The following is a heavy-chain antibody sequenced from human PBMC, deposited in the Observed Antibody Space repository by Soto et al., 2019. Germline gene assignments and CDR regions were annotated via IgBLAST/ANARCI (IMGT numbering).Heavy chain of an antibody. CDR3: ARVTMVRGVIGVVDY. CDR1: GGSISSGGYS. CDR2: IYHSGST. D-gene: IGHD3-10*01. J-gene: IGHJ4*02. Sequence: KPSETLSLTCAVSGGSISSGGYSWSWIRQPPGKGLEWIGYIYHSGSTYYNPSLKSRVTISVDRSKNQFSLKLSSVTAADTAVYYCARVTMVRGVIGVVDYWGQGTLVTVSS. V-gene: IGHV4-30-2*01.